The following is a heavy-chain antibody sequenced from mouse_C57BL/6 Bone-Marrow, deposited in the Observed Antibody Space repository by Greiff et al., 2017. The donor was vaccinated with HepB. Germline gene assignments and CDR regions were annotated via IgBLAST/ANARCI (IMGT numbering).Heavy chain of an antibody. Sequence: QVQLQQPGAELVKPGASVKLSCKASGYTFTSYWMQWVKQRPGQGLEWIGEIDPSDSYTNYHQKFKGKATLTVDTSSSTAYMQLSSLTSEDSAVYYCARGYYYGSPYFDYWGQGTTLTVSS. CDR2: IDPSDSYT. CDR1: GYTFTSYW. V-gene: IGHV1-50*01. J-gene: IGHJ2*01. CDR3: ARGYYYGSPYFDY. D-gene: IGHD1-1*01.